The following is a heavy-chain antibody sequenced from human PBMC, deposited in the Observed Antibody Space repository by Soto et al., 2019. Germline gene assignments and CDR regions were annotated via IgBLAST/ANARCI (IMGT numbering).Heavy chain of an antibody. J-gene: IGHJ5*02. CDR3: ARGRHMEQWLVLKGYNWFDP. V-gene: IGHV4-34*01. CDR1: GGAFIGYY. Sequence: PSETLSLTCAVYGGAFIGYYCIFIRQPPVKGLEWIGEINHSGSTNYNPSLKSRVTISVDTSKNQFSLKLSSVTAADTAVYYCARGRHMEQWLVLKGYNWFDPWGQGTLVTVSS. D-gene: IGHD6-19*01. CDR2: INHSGST.